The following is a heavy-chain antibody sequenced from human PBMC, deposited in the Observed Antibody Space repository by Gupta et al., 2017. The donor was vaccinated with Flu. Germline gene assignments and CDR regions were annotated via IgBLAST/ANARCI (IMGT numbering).Heavy chain of an antibody. CDR1: GFAVRDHY. V-gene: IGHV3-53*01. Sequence: EEQLEESGGGLIQPGESLRLSCTGTGFAVRDHYMTWVPQAPGKGLEWVSLTDSGGTRYYADSVKGRFTISRDRSKNTLYLQVNSLRAEDTAVYYCARGYCSTTSCHDAFDIWGQGTVVTVSS. CDR3: ARGYCSTTSCHDAFDI. CDR2: TDSGGTR. J-gene: IGHJ3*02. D-gene: IGHD2-2*01.